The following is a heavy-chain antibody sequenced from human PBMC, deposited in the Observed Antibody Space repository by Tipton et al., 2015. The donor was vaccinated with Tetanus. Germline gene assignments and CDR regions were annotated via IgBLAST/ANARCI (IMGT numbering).Heavy chain of an antibody. CDR2: INSDGSST. V-gene: IGHV3-74*01. J-gene: IGHJ4*02. CDR3: ARDPHYDILTGYSSGQLTYFDY. Sequence: SLRLSCAASGLTFSSYWMHWVRQAPGKGLVWVSRINSDGSSTSYADSVKGRFTISRDNAKNTLYLQMNSLRAEDTAVYYCARDPHYDILTGYSSGQLTYFDYWGQGTLVTVSS. CDR1: GLTFSSYW. D-gene: IGHD3-9*01.